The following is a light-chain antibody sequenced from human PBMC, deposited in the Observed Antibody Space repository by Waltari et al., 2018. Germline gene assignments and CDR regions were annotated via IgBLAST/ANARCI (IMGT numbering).Light chain of an antibody. CDR1: HIESKS. V-gene: IGLV3-21*01. CDR2: YDN. J-gene: IGLJ1*01. CDR3: QVWDANTDPGV. Sequence: SYVLTQPPSVSVAPGETASITCGGNHIESKSGHWYRQRPGQAPVVVSSYDNDRAAGIPERFSGSNSGNTATLTISRVEAGDEADYYCQVWDANTDPGVFGTGTEVTVL.